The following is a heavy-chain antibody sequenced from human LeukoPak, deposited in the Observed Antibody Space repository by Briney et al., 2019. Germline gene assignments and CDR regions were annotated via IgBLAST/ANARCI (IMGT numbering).Heavy chain of an antibody. CDR3: ARDQGEQQRDSGGNWFDP. D-gene: IGHD6-13*01. CDR2: INTNTGNP. V-gene: IGHV7-4-1*02. CDR1: GYTFTTYA. Sequence: ASVKVSCKASGYTFTTYAINWVRQAPGQGPEWMGWINTNTGNPTYAQGFTGRFVFSLDTSVSTAYLQISSLKAEDTAVYYCARDQGEQQRDSGGNWFDPWGQGTLVTVSS. J-gene: IGHJ5*02.